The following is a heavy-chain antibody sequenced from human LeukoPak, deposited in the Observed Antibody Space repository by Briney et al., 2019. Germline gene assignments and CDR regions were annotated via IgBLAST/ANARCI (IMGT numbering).Heavy chain of an antibody. Sequence: GGSLRLSCAASGFTFSSHGMHWVRQAPGKGLEWVAVISYDGSNKYYADSVKGRFTISRDNSKNTLYLQMNSLRAEDTAVYYCAKTRGGSYTPFGYWGQGTLVTVSS. J-gene: IGHJ4*02. CDR3: AKTRGGSYTPFGY. V-gene: IGHV3-30*18. CDR1: GFTFSSHG. CDR2: ISYDGSNK. D-gene: IGHD1-26*01.